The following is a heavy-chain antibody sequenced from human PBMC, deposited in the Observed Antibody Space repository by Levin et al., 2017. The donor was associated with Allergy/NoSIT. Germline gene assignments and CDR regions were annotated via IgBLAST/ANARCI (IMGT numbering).Heavy chain of an antibody. V-gene: IGHV4-39*01. CDR3: VRHFLWLGRNDH. CDR1: GGSISSDCCN. Sequence: SETLSLTCTVSGGSISSDCCNWGWIRQPPGTGLEWIGAVFHRGNTYYNPSLKSRATISIDTSKNQFFLKLNSVTAADTAVYNCVRHFLWLGRNDHWGQGSRVTVSP. J-gene: IGHJ4*02. CDR2: VFHRGNT. D-gene: IGHD6-19*01.